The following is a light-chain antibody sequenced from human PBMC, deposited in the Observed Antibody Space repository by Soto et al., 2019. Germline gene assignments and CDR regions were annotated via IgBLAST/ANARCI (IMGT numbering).Light chain of an antibody. V-gene: IGKV3-15*01. CDR1: QNIATN. CDR2: AAS. Sequence: EIVMTQSPHTLSVSPGERATLSCRASQNIATNLAWYQQRPGQAPRLLIHAASTRATGIPARFSGRGSGTDFTLIISRLEPEDFAVYYCQQYDLALTFGPGTKVDI. J-gene: IGKJ3*01. CDR3: QQYDLALT.